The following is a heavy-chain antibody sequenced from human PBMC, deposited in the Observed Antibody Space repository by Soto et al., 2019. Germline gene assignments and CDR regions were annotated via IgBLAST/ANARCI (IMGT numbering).Heavy chain of an antibody. V-gene: IGHV4-4*02. J-gene: IGHJ4*02. CDR2: IYHSGST. CDR1: GDSISSSKW. Sequence: QVQLQESGPGLVKPSGTLSLTCAVSGDSISSSKWWSWVRQPPGKGLEWIGEIYHSGSTNYNPSRNTRVIISADKSNNQSSLKLSSVTDADPAVYYCGRGERQQQRDYWGQGTLVTVSS. D-gene: IGHD6-13*01. CDR3: GRGERQQQRDY.